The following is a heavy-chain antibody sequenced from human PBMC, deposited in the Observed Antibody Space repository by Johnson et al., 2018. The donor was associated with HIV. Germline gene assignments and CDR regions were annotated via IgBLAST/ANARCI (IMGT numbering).Heavy chain of an antibody. Sequence: QMQLVESGGGVVQPGRSLRLSCAASGFTFSSYAMHWVRQAPGKGLEWVAVISYDGSNKYYADSVKGRFTISRDNSKNTLYLQMRSLRAEDTAMYYCARDGESQQLPLGDAFDVWGQGTMVTVSS. J-gene: IGHJ3*01. CDR3: ARDGESQQLPLGDAFDV. D-gene: IGHD6-13*01. CDR1: GFTFSSYA. CDR2: ISYDGSNK. V-gene: IGHV3-30*14.